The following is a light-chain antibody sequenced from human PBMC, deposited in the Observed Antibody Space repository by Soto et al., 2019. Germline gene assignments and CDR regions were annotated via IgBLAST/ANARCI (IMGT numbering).Light chain of an antibody. V-gene: IGKV1-33*01. CDR2: DVS. Sequence: DIQMTQSPPSLSVSVGDRVTITCQASQDISNYLHWFQQKPGKAPQLLIFDVSNLQTGVPSRLSGGGSGTDFALTISSLEPEDIATYYCQQYDSLPLTFGQGTRLEIK. J-gene: IGKJ5*01. CDR3: QQYDSLPLT. CDR1: QDISNY.